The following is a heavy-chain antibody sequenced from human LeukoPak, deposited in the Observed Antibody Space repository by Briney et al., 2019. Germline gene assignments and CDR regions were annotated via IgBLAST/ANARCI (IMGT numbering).Heavy chain of an antibody. CDR3: AKGGSSPYVVYYFDY. CDR1: GFTFDDYA. CDR2: ISWNSGSI. V-gene: IGHV3-9*01. D-gene: IGHD2-2*01. J-gene: IGHJ4*02. Sequence: GGSLRLSCAASGFTFDDYAMHWVRQAPGKGLEWVSGISWNSGSIGYADSVKGRFTISRDSAKNSLYLQMNSLRAEDTAVYFCAKGGSSPYVVYYFDYWGQGTLVTVSS.